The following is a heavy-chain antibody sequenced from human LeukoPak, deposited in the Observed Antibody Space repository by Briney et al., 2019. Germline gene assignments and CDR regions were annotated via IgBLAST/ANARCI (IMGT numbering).Heavy chain of an antibody. D-gene: IGHD4-11*01. J-gene: IGHJ5*02. Sequence: PSGTLSLTCVVSGGSLNNHKWWSWSRQSPGKGLEWLGEIFYTGSPNYNPSFKSRINMSVDKSNNQFSLILTSVTVADTAVYYCARDGNSYYDHWGQGILVTVTS. CDR1: GGSLNNHKW. CDR3: ARDGNSYYDH. CDR2: IFYTGSP. V-gene: IGHV4-4*02.